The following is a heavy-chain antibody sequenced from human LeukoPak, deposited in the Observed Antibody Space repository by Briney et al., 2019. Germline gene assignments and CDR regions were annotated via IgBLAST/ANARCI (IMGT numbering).Heavy chain of an antibody. V-gene: IGHV5-51*01. CDR2: IYPGDSDT. CDR3: ARLLRYIAAAEVFDY. D-gene: IGHD6-13*01. J-gene: IGHJ4*02. CDR1: GYSFTSYW. Sequence: GESLKISCKGSGYSFTSYWIGWVRQLPGKGLEWMGIIYPGDSDTRYSPSFQGQVTISADKSISTAYLQWSSLKASDTAMYYCARLLRYIAAAEVFDYWGQGTLVTVSS.